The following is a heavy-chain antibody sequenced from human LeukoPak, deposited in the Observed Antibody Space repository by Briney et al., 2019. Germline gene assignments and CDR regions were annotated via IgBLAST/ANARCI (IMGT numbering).Heavy chain of an antibody. V-gene: IGHV3-48*04. Sequence: GGSLRLSCAASGFTFSSYSMNWVRQAPGKGLEWVSYISSSGSTIYYADSVKGRFTISRDNAKNSLYLQMNSLRAEDTAVYYCASPTTVTGAPGSPFDYWGQGTLVTVSS. CDR3: ASPTTVTGAPGSPFDY. CDR1: GFTFSSYS. D-gene: IGHD4-17*01. CDR2: ISSSGSTI. J-gene: IGHJ4*02.